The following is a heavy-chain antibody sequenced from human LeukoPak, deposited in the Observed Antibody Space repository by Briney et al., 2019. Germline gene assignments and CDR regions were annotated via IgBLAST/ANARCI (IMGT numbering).Heavy chain of an antibody. CDR2: ISWNSGSI. CDR1: GFTFDDYA. Sequence: QAGRSLRLSCAASGFTFDDYAMHWVRQAPGKGLEWVSGISWNSGSIGYADSVKGRFTISRDDSKSIAYLQMNSLKTEDTAVYYCTRSITVIVVAYRDWGQGTLVTVSS. J-gene: IGHJ4*02. D-gene: IGHD3-22*01. V-gene: IGHV3-9*01. CDR3: TRSITVIVVAYRD.